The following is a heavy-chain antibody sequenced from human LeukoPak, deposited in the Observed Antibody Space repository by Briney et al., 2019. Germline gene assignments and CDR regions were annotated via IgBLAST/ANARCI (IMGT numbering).Heavy chain of an antibody. Sequence: GGSLRLSCEASGFTFNTYAIYWVRQAPGKGLEWVSGICGSGGCTYYADSVKGRFTISRDNSKNTVYLQMNSLTADDTAVYYCASDGIVVAGNAFDIWGQGTMVTVSS. CDR3: ASDGIVVAGNAFDI. J-gene: IGHJ3*02. V-gene: IGHV3-23*01. D-gene: IGHD2-15*01. CDR2: ICGSGGCT. CDR1: GFTFNTYA.